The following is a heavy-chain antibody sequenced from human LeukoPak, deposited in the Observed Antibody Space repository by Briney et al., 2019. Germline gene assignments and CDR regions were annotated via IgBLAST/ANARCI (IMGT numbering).Heavy chain of an antibody. CDR3: AREPSNGWSLGY. Sequence: GASVKVSCKASGYTFTGYYMHWVRQAPGQGLEWMGWINPNSGGTNYAQKFQGRVIMTRDTSISTIYMELSSLTSDDTAVYYRAREPSNGWSLGYWGQGTLVTVSS. D-gene: IGHD6-19*01. CDR2: INPNSGGT. V-gene: IGHV1-2*02. J-gene: IGHJ4*02. CDR1: GYTFTGYY.